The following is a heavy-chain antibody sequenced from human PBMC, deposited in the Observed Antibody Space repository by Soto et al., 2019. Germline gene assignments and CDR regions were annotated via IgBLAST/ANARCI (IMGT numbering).Heavy chain of an antibody. CDR3: ARRISARTYYFDY. CDR2: IFHSGIS. Sequence: QLQLQESGSGLVKPSQTLSLTCAVSGGSITTVGYSWSWIRQPPGKGLVWIGYIFHSGISYSNPSLKGRVTMSVDGSKNRFSLRLSSVTAADTAVYYCARRISARTYYFDYWGQGTLVTVSS. D-gene: IGHD6-6*01. V-gene: IGHV4-30-2*01. J-gene: IGHJ4*02. CDR1: GGSITTVGYS.